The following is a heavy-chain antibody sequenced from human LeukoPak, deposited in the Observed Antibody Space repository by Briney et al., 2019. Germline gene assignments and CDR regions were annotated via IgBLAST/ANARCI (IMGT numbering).Heavy chain of an antibody. D-gene: IGHD3-10*01. V-gene: IGHV1-8*01. CDR2: MNPNSGNT. CDR1: GYTFTSYD. CDR3: ARSFGPGGGDY. Sequence: VASVKVSCRASGYTFTSYDINWVRQATGQGLEWMGWMNPNSGNTGYAQKFQGRVTMTRNTSISTAYMELSSLRSKDTAVYYCARSFGPGGGDYWGQGTLVTVSS. J-gene: IGHJ4*02.